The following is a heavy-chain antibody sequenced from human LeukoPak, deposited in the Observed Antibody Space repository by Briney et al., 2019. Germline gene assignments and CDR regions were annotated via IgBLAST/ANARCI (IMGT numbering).Heavy chain of an antibody. CDR1: GYTFSSYS. CDR3: ARALMITFGGVRAPEYYFDY. D-gene: IGHD3-16*01. J-gene: IGHJ4*02. Sequence: GGSLRLSCAASGYTFSSYSMNRVRQAPGKGREWVSSISSSSSYIYYADSVKGRFTISRDNAKNSLYLQMNSLRAEDTAVYYCARALMITFGGVRAPEYYFDYWGQGTLVTVSS. V-gene: IGHV3-21*01. CDR2: ISSSSSYI.